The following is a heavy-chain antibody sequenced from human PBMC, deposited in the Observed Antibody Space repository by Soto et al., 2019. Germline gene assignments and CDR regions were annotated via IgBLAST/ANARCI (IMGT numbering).Heavy chain of an antibody. J-gene: IGHJ4*02. Sequence: QVQLQESGPGRVEPAGTLSLTCKVAGDFISGSECWSWVRQSPGKGLEWIAEIHHSGPTNYNTSLKSRATITVDTSDNQFSLRLSSVTAADTAVYYCARGCITTVRNYYFDHWGQGTLVTVSS. V-gene: IGHV4-4*02. D-gene: IGHD1-20*01. CDR2: IHHSGPT. CDR3: ARGCITTVRNYYFDH. CDR1: GDFISGSEC.